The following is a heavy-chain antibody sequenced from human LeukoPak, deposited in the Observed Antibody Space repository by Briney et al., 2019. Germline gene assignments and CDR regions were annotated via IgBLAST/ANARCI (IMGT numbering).Heavy chain of an antibody. CDR3: ARDNEDIVANWFDP. CDR1: SYTFTNYA. J-gene: IGHJ5*02. D-gene: IGHD5-12*01. Sequence: ASVKVSCKASSYTFTNYAFTWVRQAPGQGLEWMGWISAYNGNTNYAQKLQGRVTMTTDTSTSTAYMELRSLRSDDTAVYYCARDNEDIVANWFDPWGQGTLVTVSS. V-gene: IGHV1-18*01. CDR2: ISAYNGNT.